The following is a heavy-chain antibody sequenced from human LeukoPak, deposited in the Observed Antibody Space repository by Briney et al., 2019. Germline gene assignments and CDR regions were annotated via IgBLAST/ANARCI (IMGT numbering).Heavy chain of an antibody. J-gene: IGHJ5*02. D-gene: IGHD3-10*01. Sequence: PSETLSLTCAVYGGSFSGYYWSWIRQPPGKGLEWIGEINHSGSTNYNPSLKSRVTISVDTSKNQFSLKLSSVTAADTAVYYCAXXXVKYYYXXXXYYLPYNWFDPWGQGTLVTVSS. CDR2: INHSGST. CDR1: GGSFSGYY. V-gene: IGHV4-34*01. CDR3: AXXXVKYYYXXXXYYLPYNWFDP.